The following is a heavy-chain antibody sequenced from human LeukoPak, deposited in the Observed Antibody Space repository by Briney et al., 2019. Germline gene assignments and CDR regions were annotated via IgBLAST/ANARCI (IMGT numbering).Heavy chain of an antibody. CDR3: ATPGARYTAILDY. CDR2: ISYDGSNK. J-gene: IGHJ4*02. D-gene: IGHD5-18*01. Sequence: GGSLRLSCAASGFTFSSYAMHWVRQAPGKGLEWVAVISYDGSNKYYADSVKGRFTISRDNSKNTLYLQMNSLRAEDTAVYYCATPGARYTAILDYWGQGTLVTVSS. V-gene: IGHV3-30*04. CDR1: GFTFSSYA.